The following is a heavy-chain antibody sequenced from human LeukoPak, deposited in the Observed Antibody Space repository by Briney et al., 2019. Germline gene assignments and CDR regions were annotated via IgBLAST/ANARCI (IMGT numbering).Heavy chain of an antibody. D-gene: IGHD3-22*01. J-gene: IGHJ4*02. CDR2: ISYDGSNK. CDR1: GFDFSSYG. CDR3: AKGLYYYDSSGQTPLDY. Sequence: PGGSLRLSCAASGFDFSSYGMHWVRQAPGKGLEWVAVISYDGSNKYYADSVKGRFTISRDNSKNTLCLQMNSLRAEDTAVYYCAKGLYYYDSSGQTPLDYWGQGTLVTVSS. V-gene: IGHV3-30*18.